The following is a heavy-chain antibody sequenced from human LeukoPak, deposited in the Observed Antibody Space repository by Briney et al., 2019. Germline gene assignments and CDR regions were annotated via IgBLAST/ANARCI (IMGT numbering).Heavy chain of an antibody. V-gene: IGHV1-24*01. CDR1: GYTLSELF. Sequence: GAVTVSCMVSGYTLSELFMHWVRQAPGKGGGWVVGFDPEDGETIYAQEFQGRVTMPEDTSTDTAYMELSSLRSEDTAVYYCATGFMTTVTHFDYWGQGTLVTVSS. CDR2: FDPEDGET. CDR3: ATGFMTTVTHFDY. D-gene: IGHD4-17*01. J-gene: IGHJ4*02.